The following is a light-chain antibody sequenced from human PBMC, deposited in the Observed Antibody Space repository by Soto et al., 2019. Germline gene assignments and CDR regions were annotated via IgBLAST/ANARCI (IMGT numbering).Light chain of an antibody. CDR3: QQYDSSPRT. Sequence: EIVLTQSPATLSLSPGERATLSCRASQSVSSYLAWYQQKPGQAPRLLIYDASNRATGIPARFSGSGSGTDFTFTISSLEPEDFAVYYCQQYDSSPRTFGQGTKVE. CDR1: QSVSSY. CDR2: DAS. J-gene: IGKJ1*01. V-gene: IGKV3-11*01.